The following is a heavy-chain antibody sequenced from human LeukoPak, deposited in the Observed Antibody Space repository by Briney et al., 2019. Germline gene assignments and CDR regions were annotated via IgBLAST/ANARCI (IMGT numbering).Heavy chain of an antibody. CDR2: IIPIFGTA. Sequence: SVTVSCTASGGTFSSYAISWVRQAPGQGLEWMGGIIPIFGTANYAPKFQGRVTITADESTSTAYMELSSLRSEDTAVYYCARDGSSSWYNYYGMDVWGQGTTVTVSS. J-gene: IGHJ6*02. CDR3: ARDGSSSWYNYYGMDV. CDR1: GGTFSSYA. V-gene: IGHV1-69*13. D-gene: IGHD6-13*01.